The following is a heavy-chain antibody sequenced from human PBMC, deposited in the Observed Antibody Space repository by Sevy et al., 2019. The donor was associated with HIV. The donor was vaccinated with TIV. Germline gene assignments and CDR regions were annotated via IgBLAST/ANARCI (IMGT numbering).Heavy chain of an antibody. CDR3: ARGPIQLWLPPYYYYYGMDV. D-gene: IGHD5-18*01. Sequence: GGSLRLSCAASGFTFSSYAMHWVRQAPGKGLEWVAVISYDGSNKYYADSVKCRFTISRDNSKNTLYLQMNSLRAEDTAVYYCARGPIQLWLPPYYYYYGMDVWGQGTTVTVSS. CDR1: GFTFSSYA. V-gene: IGHV3-30-3*01. CDR2: ISYDGSNK. J-gene: IGHJ6*02.